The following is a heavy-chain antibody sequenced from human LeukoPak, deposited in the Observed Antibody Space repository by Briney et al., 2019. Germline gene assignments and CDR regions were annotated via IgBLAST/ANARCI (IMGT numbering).Heavy chain of an antibody. V-gene: IGHV1-18*01. D-gene: IGHD3-22*01. Sequence: ASVKVSCKASGYTFTSYGISWVRQAPGQGLEWMGWISAYNGNTNYAQKLQGRVTMTTDTSTSTAYMELRSLRSDDTAVYYCAREQGYYDSSGYSPDDYWGQGTLVTVSS. CDR2: ISAYNGNT. CDR1: GYTFTSYG. J-gene: IGHJ4*02. CDR3: AREQGYYDSSGYSPDDY.